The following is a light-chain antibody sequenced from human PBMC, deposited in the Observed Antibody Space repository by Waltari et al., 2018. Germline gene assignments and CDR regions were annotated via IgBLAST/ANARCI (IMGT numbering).Light chain of an antibody. V-gene: IGKV1-6*01. Sequence: AIQMTQSPSSLSASVGDRVTLTCRASQVIETDLGWYQQKPGKAPNLLIHSASTLQCVVPSRFSGSGSGTDFTLTINGLQPEDFATYYCLQDYDYPLIFGGGTKVEIK. CDR3: LQDYDYPLI. J-gene: IGKJ4*01. CDR2: SAS. CDR1: QVIETD.